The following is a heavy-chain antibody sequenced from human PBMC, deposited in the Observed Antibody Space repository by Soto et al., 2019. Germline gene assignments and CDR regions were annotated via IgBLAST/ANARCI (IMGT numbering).Heavy chain of an antibody. D-gene: IGHD3-16*02. CDR1: GGSISSGGYY. CDR2: IYYSGRT. J-gene: IGHJ4*02. V-gene: IGHV4-31*03. CDR3: ARGNYDYIWGSYRPPFDY. Sequence: QVQLQESGPGLVKPSQTLSLTCTVSGGSISSGGYYWSWIRQHPGKGLEWIVYIYYSGRTYYNPSLKSRVTISVDTSKNQFSLKLSSVTAADTAVYYCARGNYDYIWGSYRPPFDYWGQGTLVTVSS.